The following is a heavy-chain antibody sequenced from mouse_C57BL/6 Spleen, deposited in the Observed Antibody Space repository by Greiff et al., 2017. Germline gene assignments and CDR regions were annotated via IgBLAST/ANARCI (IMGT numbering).Heavy chain of an antibody. CDR3: AREGVYDYDERYFDV. V-gene: IGHV1-80*01. Sequence: VQLVESGAELVKPGASVKISCKASGYAFSSYWMNWVKQRPGKGLEWIGQIYPGDGDTNYNGKFKGKATLTADKSSSPAYMQRSSLTAEDSAVYFCAREGVYDYDERYFDVWGTGTTVTVSS. CDR1: GYAFSSYW. D-gene: IGHD2-4*01. J-gene: IGHJ1*03. CDR2: IYPGDGDT.